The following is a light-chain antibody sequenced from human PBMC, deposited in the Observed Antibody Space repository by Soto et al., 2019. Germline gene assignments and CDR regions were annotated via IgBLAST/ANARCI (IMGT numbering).Light chain of an antibody. CDR2: GAS. CDR1: QSVINN. Sequence: EIVLTQSPATLSVSPGERAALSCRASQSVINNLAWYQHKPCQPPRLLIFGASTRATGIPARFSGSGSEAEFALTISTLQSEDFAVYYCQQYSVWPLTFGGGTKVDIK. J-gene: IGKJ4*01. CDR3: QQYSVWPLT. V-gene: IGKV3D-15*01.